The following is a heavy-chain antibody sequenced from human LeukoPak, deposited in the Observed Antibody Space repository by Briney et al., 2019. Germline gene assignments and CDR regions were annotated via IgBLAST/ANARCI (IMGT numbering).Heavy chain of an antibody. CDR3: ARTTRPNYYYGMDV. V-gene: IGHV3-66*01. D-gene: IGHD1-1*01. CDR1: GFTVSSNY. CDR2: IYSGGST. J-gene: IGHJ6*02. Sequence: GGSLRLSCAASGFTVSSNYMSWVRQAPGKGLEWGSVIYSGGSTYYADSVKGRFTISRDNSKNTLYLQMNSLRAEDTAVYYCARTTRPNYYYGMDVWGQGTTVTVSS.